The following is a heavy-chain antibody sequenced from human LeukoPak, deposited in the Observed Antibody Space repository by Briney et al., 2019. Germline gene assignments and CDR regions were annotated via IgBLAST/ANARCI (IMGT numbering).Heavy chain of an antibody. J-gene: IGHJ1*01. CDR2: INHSGST. CDR1: GGSFSGNY. V-gene: IGHV4-34*01. Sequence: SETLSLTCAVYGGSFSGNYWSWIRQPPGKGLEWIGEINHSGSTNYNPSLKSRVTISVDTSKNQFSLKLSSVTAADTAVYYCARRLIGYCSGGSCYSGYFQHWGQGTLVTVSS. D-gene: IGHD2-15*01. CDR3: ARRLIGYCSGGSCYSGYFQH.